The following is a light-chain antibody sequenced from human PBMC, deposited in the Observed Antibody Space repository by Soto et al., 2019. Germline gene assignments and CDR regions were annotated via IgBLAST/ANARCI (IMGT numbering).Light chain of an antibody. CDR1: SGSVSTRYY. CDR3: VLYMGSGISV. CDR2: STN. Sequence: QTVVTQEPSFSVSPGRTVTLTCGLSSGSVSTRYYPSWYQQTPGPAPRTLIYSTNTRSSGVPDRFSGSILGNKAALTITGAQADDESDYYCVLYMGSGISVFGGGTKLTVL. J-gene: IGLJ3*02. V-gene: IGLV8-61*01.